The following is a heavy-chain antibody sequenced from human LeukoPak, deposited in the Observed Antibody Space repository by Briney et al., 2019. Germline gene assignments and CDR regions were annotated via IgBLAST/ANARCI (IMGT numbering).Heavy chain of an antibody. V-gene: IGHV1-69*05. CDR2: IIPIFGTA. Sequence: VASVKLSCKASGGTFSSYAISWVRQAPGQGLEWMGGIIPIFGTANYAQKFQGRVTITTDESTSTAYMELSSLRSEDTAVYYCARGSAFYDSSGYLSYYFDYWGQGTLVTVSS. CDR1: GGTFSSYA. CDR3: ARGSAFYDSSGYLSYYFDY. D-gene: IGHD3-22*01. J-gene: IGHJ4*02.